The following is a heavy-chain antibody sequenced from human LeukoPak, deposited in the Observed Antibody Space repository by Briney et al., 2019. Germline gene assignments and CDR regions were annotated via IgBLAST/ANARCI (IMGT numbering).Heavy chain of an antibody. V-gene: IGHV3-66*04. CDR2: IYCGGST. CDR3: ARHFGVVTKGVYYYYYGMDV. J-gene: IGHJ6*02. D-gene: IGHD3-3*01. CDR1: GFTVSSNY. Sequence: GGSLRLSCAASGFTVSSNYMSWVRQAPGKGLEWVSVIYCGGSTYYADSVKGRFTISRDNSKNTLYLQMNSLRAEDTAVYYCARHFGVVTKGVYYYYYGMDVWGQGTTVTVSS.